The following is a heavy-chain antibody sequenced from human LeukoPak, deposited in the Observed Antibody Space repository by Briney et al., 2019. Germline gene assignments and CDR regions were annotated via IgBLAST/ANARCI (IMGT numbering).Heavy chain of an antibody. J-gene: IGHJ4*02. V-gene: IGHV1-69*05. Sequence: PSAKVSCKASGGTFSSYAISWVRQAPGQGLEWMGGIIPIFGTANYAQKFQGRVTITTDESTSTAYMELSRLRSEDTAVYYCARDMYTAMVTGVFDYWGQGTLVTVSS. CDR2: IIPIFGTA. CDR3: ARDMYTAMVTGVFDY. D-gene: IGHD5-18*01. CDR1: GGTFSSYA.